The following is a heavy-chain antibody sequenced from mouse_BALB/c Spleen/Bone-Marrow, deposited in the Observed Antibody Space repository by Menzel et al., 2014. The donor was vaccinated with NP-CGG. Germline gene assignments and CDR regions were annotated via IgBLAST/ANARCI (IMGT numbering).Heavy chain of an antibody. J-gene: IGHJ4*01. D-gene: IGHD1-1*01. CDR2: IWAGGST. CDR1: GFSLTSYG. Sequence: VKVVESGPGLVAPSQSLSITCTASGFSLTSYGVHWVRQPPGKVLEWLGVIWAGGSTNYNSALMSRLSISKDNSKSQVFLKMNSLQTDDTAMYYCARGSYYEGAMDYWVKEPQSPSPQ. CDR3: ARGSYYEGAMDY. V-gene: IGHV2-9*02.